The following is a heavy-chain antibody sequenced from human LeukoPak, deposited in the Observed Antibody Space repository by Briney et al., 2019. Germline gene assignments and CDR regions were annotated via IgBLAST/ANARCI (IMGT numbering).Heavy chain of an antibody. CDR3: ARGSRVYGSGSFNWFDP. D-gene: IGHD3-10*01. V-gene: IGHV1-69*13. CDR2: IIPIFGTA. CDR1: GGTFSSYA. Sequence: SVKVSCKASGGTFSSYAISWVRQAPGQGLEWMGGIIPIFGTANYAQKFQGRVTITADESTSTAYMELSSLRSEDTAVYYCARGSRVYGSGSFNWFDPWGQGTLVTVSS. J-gene: IGHJ5*02.